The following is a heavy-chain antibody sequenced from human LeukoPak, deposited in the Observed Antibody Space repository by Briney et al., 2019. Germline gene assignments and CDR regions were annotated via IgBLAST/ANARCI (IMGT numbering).Heavy chain of an antibody. J-gene: IGHJ5*02. CDR2: ISRRVDGGTT. Sequence: KPGGSLRLSCAVSGFTFSDAWMNWVRQAPGKGLEWVGRISRRVDGGTTDYAAPVKGRFTISRDDSKNTLYLEMNSLKIEDTAVYYCATTPRVVSTWGQGTLVTVFS. D-gene: IGHD3-3*01. V-gene: IGHV3-15*01. CDR3: ATTPRVVST. CDR1: GFTFSDAW.